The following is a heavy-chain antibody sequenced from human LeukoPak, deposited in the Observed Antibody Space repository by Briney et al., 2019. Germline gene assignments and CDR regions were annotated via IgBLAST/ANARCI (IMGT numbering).Heavy chain of an antibody. J-gene: IGHJ4*02. V-gene: IGHV3-23*01. CDR3: AKVGIAARRGGDY. CDR1: GFTFSTYV. D-gene: IGHD6-6*01. CDR2: ISNSGGST. Sequence: GGSLRLSCAASGFTFSTYVMSWVRQAPGKGLEWVSGISNSGGSTSYADSVKGRFTISSDTSKNTLYLQMNSLRAEDTAVYYCAKVGIAARRGGDYWGQGTLVTVSS.